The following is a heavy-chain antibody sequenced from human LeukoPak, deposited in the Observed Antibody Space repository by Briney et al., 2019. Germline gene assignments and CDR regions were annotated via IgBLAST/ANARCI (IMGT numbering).Heavy chain of an antibody. D-gene: IGHD6-6*01. Sequence: ASVKVSCKASGYTFTGYYMHWVRQAPGQGLEWMGIINPSGGSTSYAQKFQGRVTMTRDTSTSTVYMELSSLRSEDTAVYYCARDGPRIAALGEDFDYWGQETLVTVSS. V-gene: IGHV1-46*01. CDR2: INPSGGST. CDR3: ARDGPRIAALGEDFDY. J-gene: IGHJ4*02. CDR1: GYTFTGYY.